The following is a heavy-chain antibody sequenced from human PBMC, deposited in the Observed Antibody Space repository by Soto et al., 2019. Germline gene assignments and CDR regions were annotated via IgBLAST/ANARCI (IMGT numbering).Heavy chain of an antibody. D-gene: IGHD3-3*01. V-gene: IGHV3-30-3*01. CDR3: ARDKRDLRFVELWYYFDY. Sequence: QVQLVESGGGVVQPGRSLRLSCAASGFTFSSYAMHWVRQAPGKGLEWVAVISYDGSNKYYADSVKGRFTISRDNSKNTLYLQLNSLRAEDTAVYYWARDKRDLRFVELWYYFDYWGQGTLVTVSS. CDR1: GFTFSSYA. CDR2: ISYDGSNK. J-gene: IGHJ4*02.